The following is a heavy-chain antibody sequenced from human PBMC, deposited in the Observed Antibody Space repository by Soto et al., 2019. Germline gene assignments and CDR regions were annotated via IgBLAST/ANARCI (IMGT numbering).Heavy chain of an antibody. CDR3: ARHADIVVVVAANDYYYGMDV. D-gene: IGHD2-15*01. Sequence: GESLKISCKGSGYSFTSYWISWVRQMPGKGLEWMGRIDPSDSYTNYSPSFQGHVTISADKSISTAYLQWSSLKASDTAMYYCARHADIVVVVAANDYYYGMDVWGQGTTVTVSS. CDR2: IDPSDSYT. V-gene: IGHV5-10-1*01. J-gene: IGHJ6*02. CDR1: GYSFTSYW.